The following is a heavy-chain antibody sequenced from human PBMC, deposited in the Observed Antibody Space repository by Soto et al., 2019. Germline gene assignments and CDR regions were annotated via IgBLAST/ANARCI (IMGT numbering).Heavy chain of an antibody. J-gene: IGHJ6*02. D-gene: IGHD3-22*01. Sequence: VQLVESGGGVVRPGGSLRLSCAASGFTFDDYGMSWVRQAPGKGLEWVSGINWNGGSTGYADSVKGRFTISRDNAKNSLYLQMNSLRAEDTALYYCARTYYYDSSGYSHEYYYYYGMDVWGQGTTVTVSS. V-gene: IGHV3-20*04. CDR1: GFTFDDYG. CDR2: INWNGGST. CDR3: ARTYYYDSSGYSHEYYYYYGMDV.